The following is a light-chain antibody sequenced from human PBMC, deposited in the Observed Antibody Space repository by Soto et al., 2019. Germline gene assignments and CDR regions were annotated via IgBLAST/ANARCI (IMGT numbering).Light chain of an antibody. CDR3: QQYNSYPWT. Sequence: DIQMTQSPSTLSASVGDRVTITCRASQSISSWLAWYQQKPGKAPKILIYDASSLESGVPTRFSGRGSGTEFPLTISSVQPYDFATYYCQQYNSYPWTFGQGTKVEIK. J-gene: IGKJ1*01. CDR1: QSISSW. V-gene: IGKV1-5*01. CDR2: DAS.